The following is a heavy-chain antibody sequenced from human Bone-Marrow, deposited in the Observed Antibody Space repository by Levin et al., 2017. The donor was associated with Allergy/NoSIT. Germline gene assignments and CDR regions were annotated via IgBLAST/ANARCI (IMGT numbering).Heavy chain of an antibody. CDR3: AISGRGDDYGDWG. V-gene: IGHV1-2*06. J-gene: IGHJ4*02. CDR2: INPNSGGT. Sequence: GESLKISCKASGYTFTGYYMHWVRQAPGQGLEWMGRINPNSGGTNYAQKFQGRVTMTRDTSISTAYMELSRLRSDDTAVYYCAISGRGDDYGDWGWGQGTLVTVSS. CDR1: GYTFTGYY. D-gene: IGHD4-17*01.